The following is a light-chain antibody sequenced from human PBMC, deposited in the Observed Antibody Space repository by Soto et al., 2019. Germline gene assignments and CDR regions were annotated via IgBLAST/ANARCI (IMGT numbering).Light chain of an antibody. CDR2: GAS. J-gene: IGKJ3*01. CDR1: QSVSSNY. CDR3: QQYGSSPVA. Sequence: EIVLTQSPGTLSLSPGERATLSCRASQSVSSNYLAWYQQKPGQAPRLLLYGASSKTTGIPDRFSGSGSGTDFTRTISTLEPEDFAVYYCQQYGSSPVAFGPGTKVDIK. V-gene: IGKV3-20*01.